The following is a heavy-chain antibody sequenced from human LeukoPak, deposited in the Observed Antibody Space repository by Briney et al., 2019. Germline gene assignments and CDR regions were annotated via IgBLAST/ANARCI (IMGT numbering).Heavy chain of an antibody. CDR3: ARDRPYGAYWYSDL. Sequence: PSETLSLTCTVSGGSISSYYWSWIRQPAGKGLEWVGRIYTSGSTNYNPSLKSRVTMSVDTSKNQFSLKLSSVTAADTAVYYCARDRPYGAYWYSDLWGRGTLVTVSS. CDR1: GGSISSYY. V-gene: IGHV4-4*07. J-gene: IGHJ2*01. CDR2: IYTSGST. D-gene: IGHD4-17*01.